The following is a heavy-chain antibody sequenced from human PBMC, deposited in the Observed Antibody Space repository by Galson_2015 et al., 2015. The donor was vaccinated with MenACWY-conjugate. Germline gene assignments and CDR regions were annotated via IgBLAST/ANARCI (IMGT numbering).Heavy chain of an antibody. CDR3: AKANSGGICTSGWACWFDP. Sequence: SLRLSCAASGITFSSNAMNWVRQAPGKGLEWVSGIGTGGSGTTYYADSVKGRFTISRDNSKNMVYLQMNSLRAEDTAIYYCAKANSGGICTSGWACWFDPWGQGSLVTVSS. CDR2: IGTGGSGTT. V-gene: IGHV3-23*01. CDR1: GITFSSNA. D-gene: IGHD2-15*01. J-gene: IGHJ5*02.